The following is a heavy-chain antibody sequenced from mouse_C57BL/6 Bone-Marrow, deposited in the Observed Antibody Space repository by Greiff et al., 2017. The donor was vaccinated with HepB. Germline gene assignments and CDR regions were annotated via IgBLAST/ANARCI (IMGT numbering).Heavy chain of an antibody. J-gene: IGHJ3*01. CDR2: IDPENGDT. Sequence: VQLKQSGAELVRPGASVKLSCTASGFNIKDDYMHWVKQRPEQGLEWIGWIDPENGDTEYASKFQGKATITADTSSNTAYLQLSSLTSEDTAVYYCTQDSSGSAFAYWGQGTLVTVSA. CDR3: TQDSSGSAFAY. CDR1: GFNIKDDY. V-gene: IGHV14-4*01. D-gene: IGHD3-2*02.